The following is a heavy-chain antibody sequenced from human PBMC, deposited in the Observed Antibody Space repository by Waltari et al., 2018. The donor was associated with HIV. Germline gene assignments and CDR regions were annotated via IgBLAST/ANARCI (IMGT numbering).Heavy chain of an antibody. CDR1: GDSVSSNSAA. CDR2: IDYRSKWYN. CDR3: ARDYGGNSYVDS. J-gene: IGHJ4*02. V-gene: IGHV6-1*01. Sequence: QVQLQQSGPGLVKPSQTLSLTCGISGDSVSSNSAAWNWIRQSPSRGLEWLGRIDYRSKWYNYYAVSVKGRITIDPDTSKNQLSLHLNSVTPEDTAVYYCARDYGGNSYVDSWGQGTLVTVSS. D-gene: IGHD4-17*01.